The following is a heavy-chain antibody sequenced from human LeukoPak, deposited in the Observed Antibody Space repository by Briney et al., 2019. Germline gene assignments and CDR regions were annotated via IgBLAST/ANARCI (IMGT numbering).Heavy chain of an antibody. CDR1: GYTFTTYD. D-gene: IGHD2-2*01. CDR2: ISAYNGYT. J-gene: IGHJ4*02. CDR3: ARGYCGSTSCFNFDY. V-gene: IGHV1-18*01. Sequence: GASVKVSCKASGYTFTTYDINWVRQAPGQGLEWMGWISAYNGYTNYAQKLQGRVTMTTDTSTSTAYMELRSLRSDDTAVYYCARGYCGSTSCFNFDYWGQGTLVTVSS.